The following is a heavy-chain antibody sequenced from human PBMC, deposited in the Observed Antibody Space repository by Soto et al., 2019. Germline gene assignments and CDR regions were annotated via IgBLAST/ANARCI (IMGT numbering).Heavy chain of an antibody. Sequence: SETLSLTCTVSGGSIGSSSYYWGWIRQPPGKGLEWIGSIYNSGSTHYNPSLKSRLTISVDTSKNQFSLKLSSVTAADTAVYYCARRLGGYYMGSWFDPWGQGTLVTVSS. CDR1: GGSIGSSSYY. CDR2: IYNSGST. V-gene: IGHV4-39*01. J-gene: IGHJ5*02. CDR3: ARRLGGYYMGSWFDP. D-gene: IGHD3-3*01.